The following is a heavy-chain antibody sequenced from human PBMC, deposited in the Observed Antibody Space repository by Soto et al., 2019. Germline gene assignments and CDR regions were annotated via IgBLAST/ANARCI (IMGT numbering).Heavy chain of an antibody. CDR3: AHFFQRLLGY. D-gene: IGHD7-27*01. V-gene: IGHV2-5*02. CDR1: XXXXSXSGVG. Sequence: QITLKESGPTLVXXXXXXXXXXXXXXXXXSXSGVGVGWIRQPPGKALEWLALIYWDDDKRYSPSLKSRLTITKDTSKNQVVLTMTNMDPVDTATYYCAHFFQRLLGYWGQGTLVTVSS. CDR2: IYWDDDK. J-gene: IGHJ4*02.